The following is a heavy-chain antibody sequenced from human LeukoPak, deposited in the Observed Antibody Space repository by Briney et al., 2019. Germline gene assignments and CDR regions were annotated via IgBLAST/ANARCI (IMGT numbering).Heavy chain of an antibody. Sequence: GGSLRLSCAASGFTFSTFAMTWVRQAPGKGLEWVSAIGPTGRSTYYADSVRGRFTISRDSSKNTLYLQMNSLRAEDTAIYYCAKDPMVRGSTYDYWGQGTLVTVSS. D-gene: IGHD3-10*01. V-gene: IGHV3-23*01. CDR1: GFTFSTFA. J-gene: IGHJ4*02. CDR2: IGPTGRST. CDR3: AKDPMVRGSTYDY.